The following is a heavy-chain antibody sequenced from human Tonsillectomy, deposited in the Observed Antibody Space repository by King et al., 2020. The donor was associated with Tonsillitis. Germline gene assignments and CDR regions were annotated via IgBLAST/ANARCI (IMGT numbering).Heavy chain of an antibody. J-gene: IGHJ4*02. D-gene: IGHD6-19*01. CDR2: IYPDDSDT. Sequence: VQLVQSGAEVKKPGASLKISCKGSGYTFTNYWIGWVRQMPGKGLEWMGIIYPDDSDTRYSPSFQGQVTISADKSISIAYLQWSSLRASDTAMYYCATLPPFGSGRWFDYWGQGTLVTVSS. CDR3: ATLPPFGSGRWFDY. CDR1: GYTFTNYW. V-gene: IGHV5-51*03.